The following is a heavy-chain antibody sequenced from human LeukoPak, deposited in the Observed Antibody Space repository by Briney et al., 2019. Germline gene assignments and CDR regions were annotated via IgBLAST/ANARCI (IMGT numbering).Heavy chain of an antibody. V-gene: IGHV4-59*01. CDR1: GGSISRYY. CDR3: ARDLSLDF. CDR2: NYYSGST. J-gene: IGHJ4*01. Sequence: SETLSLICTVSGGSISRYYWSWIRQPPGKALEWIGYNYYSGSTNYNPSLKGRVTISVDTSKNQFSLKLSSVTAADTAVYYCARDLSLDFWGKGTLVTVSS.